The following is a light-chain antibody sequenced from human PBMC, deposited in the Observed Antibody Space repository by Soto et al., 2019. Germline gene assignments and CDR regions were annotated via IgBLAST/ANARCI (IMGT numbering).Light chain of an antibody. CDR2: GAS. CDR1: QSVSSSY. V-gene: IGKV3-20*01. CDR3: QQYGSSPQVYT. Sequence: EIVLTQSPGTLSLAPGERAILSCRASQSVSSSYLAWYQQKPGQAPRLLMYGASSRATGIPDRFSGSGSGTDFTLTISRLELEDFALYYCQQYGSSPQVYTFGQETKLEIK. J-gene: IGKJ2*01.